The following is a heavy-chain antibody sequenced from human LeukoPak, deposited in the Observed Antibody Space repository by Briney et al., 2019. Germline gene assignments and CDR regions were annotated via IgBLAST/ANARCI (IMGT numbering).Heavy chain of an antibody. Sequence: PSETLSLTCTVSGGSISSSSYYWGWIRQPPGKGLEWIGSIYYSGSTYYNPSLKSRVTISVDTSKNQFSLKLSSVTAADTAVYYCARHKWEPQGSHDAFDIWGQGTMVTVSS. V-gene: IGHV4-39*01. J-gene: IGHJ3*02. CDR3: ARHKWEPQGSHDAFDI. CDR2: IYYSGST. CDR1: GGSISSSSYY. D-gene: IGHD1-26*01.